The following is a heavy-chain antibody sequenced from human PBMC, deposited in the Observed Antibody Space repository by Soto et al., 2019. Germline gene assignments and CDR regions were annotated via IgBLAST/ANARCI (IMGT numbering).Heavy chain of an antibody. V-gene: IGHV3-13*05. CDR2: LGAADDP. Sequence: EVQLVQSGGGSVQPGESMRLSCAASRFSFRDYDMHWVRQRTGKGLEWVSGLGAADDPYYIASVKARFSVSRDNAQNTLYLQIINLRVDARAVSFCARAYLGLLLSRADYFYAIDVWGPETTGTVSS. J-gene: IGHJ6*02. CDR3: ARAYLGLLLSRADYFYAIDV. D-gene: IGHD2-15*01. CDR1: RFSFRDYD.